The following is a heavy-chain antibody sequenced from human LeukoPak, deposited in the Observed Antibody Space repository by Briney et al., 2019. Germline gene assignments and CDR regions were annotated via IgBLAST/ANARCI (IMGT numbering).Heavy chain of an antibody. D-gene: IGHD1-1*01. CDR3: ARRFGTSGWVDC. V-gene: IGHV4-59*08. J-gene: IGHJ4*02. CDR2: IYSSGDT. CDR1: GCSISSYY. Sequence: SETLSLTCTVSGCSISSYYWSWIRQPPGKGLEWIGYIYSSGDTNYNPSLKSRVTISVDSSKNQFSLKLSSVTAADTAVYYCARRFGTSGWVDCWGQGTLVTVSS.